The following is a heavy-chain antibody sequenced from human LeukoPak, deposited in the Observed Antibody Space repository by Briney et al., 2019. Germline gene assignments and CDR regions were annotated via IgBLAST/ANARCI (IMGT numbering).Heavy chain of an antibody. J-gene: IGHJ4*02. CDR3: ARSKIAVAGIGLVN. CDR1: GYTFTGYY. CDR2: INPNSGGT. V-gene: IGHV1-2*02. D-gene: IGHD6-19*01. Sequence: ASVKVSCKASGYTFTGYYMHWVRQAPGQGLERMGWINPNSGGTNYAQKFQGRVTMTRDTSISTAYMELSRLRSDDTAVYYCARSKIAVAGIGLVNWGQGTLVTVSS.